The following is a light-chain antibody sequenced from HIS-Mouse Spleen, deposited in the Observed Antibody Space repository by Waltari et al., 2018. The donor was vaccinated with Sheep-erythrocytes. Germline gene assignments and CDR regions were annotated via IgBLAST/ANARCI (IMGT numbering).Light chain of an antibody. CDR3: QVWDSSSDHPYV. CDR2: YDD. V-gene: IGLV1-36*01. J-gene: IGLJ1*01. Sequence: QSVLTQPPSVSEAPRQRVTISCSGSRSNIGNNAVNWYQQPPGKAPKLLIDYDDLPPSGVSDRFSGSKSGTSASLAISGLQSEDEADYYCQVWDSSSDHPYVFGTGTKVTVL. CDR1: RSNIGNNA.